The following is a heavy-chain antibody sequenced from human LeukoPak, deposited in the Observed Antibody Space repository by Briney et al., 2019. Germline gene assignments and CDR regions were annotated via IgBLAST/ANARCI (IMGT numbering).Heavy chain of an antibody. J-gene: IGHJ4*02. Sequence: GGSLRLSCAASGFTFSSYEMNWVRQAPGKGLEWVSYISTSGSTIYYADSVKGRFTISRDSAKNSLYLQMNSLRAEDTAVYYCARDPDGTGPSDYFDYWGRGTLVTVSS. CDR1: GFTFSSYE. D-gene: IGHD1-1*01. CDR3: ARDPDGTGPSDYFDY. CDR2: ISTSGSTI. V-gene: IGHV3-48*03.